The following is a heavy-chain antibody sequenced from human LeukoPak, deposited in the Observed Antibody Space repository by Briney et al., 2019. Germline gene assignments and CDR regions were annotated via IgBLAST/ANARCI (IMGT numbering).Heavy chain of an antibody. CDR2: INPRNGNT. CDR1: EYISSSYV. Sequence: ASVKVSCKASEYISSSYVMHWVRQAPGQSFEWMGWINPRNGNTEYSQKFQGRVSLTRDTSTTTAYMELSSLTSEDTAIYYCARDHTLVRGDWFDPWGQGTLVTVSS. D-gene: IGHD3-10*01. CDR3: ARDHTLVRGDWFDP. J-gene: IGHJ5*02. V-gene: IGHV1-3*01.